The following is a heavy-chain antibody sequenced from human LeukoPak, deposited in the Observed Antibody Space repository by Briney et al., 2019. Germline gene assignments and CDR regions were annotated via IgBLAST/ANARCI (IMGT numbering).Heavy chain of an antibody. Sequence: SETLSLTCTVSGGSISSYYWSWIRQPPGKGLEWIGYIYYSGSTNYNPSLKSRVTISVDTSKNQFSLKLSSVTAADTAVYYCAGAKSDRKGAYWYFDLWGRGTLVTVSS. V-gene: IGHV4-59*01. D-gene: IGHD1-26*01. CDR1: GGSISSYY. CDR3: AGAKSDRKGAYWYFDL. J-gene: IGHJ2*01. CDR2: IYYSGST.